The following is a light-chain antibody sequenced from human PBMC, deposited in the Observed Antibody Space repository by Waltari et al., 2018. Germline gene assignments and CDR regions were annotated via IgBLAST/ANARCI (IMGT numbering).Light chain of an antibody. V-gene: IGKV1-5*03. Sequence: DIQMTQSPSTLSASVGDRVTITCRARQSISSLLAWYKQKPRKAPKLLIYKASSLESGVPSRFSGSGSGTEFTLTISSLQPDDFATYYCQQYNSYSGTFGQGTKVEIK. J-gene: IGKJ1*01. CDR2: KAS. CDR1: QSISSL. CDR3: QQYNSYSGT.